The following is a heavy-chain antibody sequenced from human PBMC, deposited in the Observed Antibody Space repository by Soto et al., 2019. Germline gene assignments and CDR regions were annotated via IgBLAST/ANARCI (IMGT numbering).Heavy chain of an antibody. CDR1: GADINTYS. J-gene: IGHJ6*02. Sequence: SETLSLTCSVSGADINTYSWTWIRQPAGKGLEWIGRIYTSASINYNPSLKGRVTLSVDTSTNQVSLRLASVTAADTAIYYCARDREAGYNFYYGMEVWGQGTRSPSP. CDR2: IYTSASI. D-gene: IGHD6-19*01. CDR3: ARDREAGYNFYYGMEV. V-gene: IGHV4-4*07.